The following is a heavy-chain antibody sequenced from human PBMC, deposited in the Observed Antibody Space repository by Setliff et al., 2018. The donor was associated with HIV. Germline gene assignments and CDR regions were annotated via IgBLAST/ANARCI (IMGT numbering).Heavy chain of an antibody. CDR2: VSAYNGNT. CDR1: GYTLRRHG. Sequence: ASVKVSCKASGYTLRRHGISWVRQAPGQGLEWMGWVSAYNGNTNYAQKFQGRVTLTTDTSTSTAYMELRSLRSDDTAVYYCARVNDILLGYWVGYFDYWGQGTLVTVSS. CDR3: ARVNDILLGYWVGYFDY. D-gene: IGHD2-8*01. V-gene: IGHV1-18*01. J-gene: IGHJ4*02.